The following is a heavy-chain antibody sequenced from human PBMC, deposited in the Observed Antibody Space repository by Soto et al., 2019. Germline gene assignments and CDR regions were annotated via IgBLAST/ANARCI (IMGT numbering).Heavy chain of an antibody. V-gene: IGHV1-46*03. CDR3: ARLLSYASGSFHLDY. J-gene: IGHJ4*02. CDR1: GYTFTSYY. Sequence: QVQLVQSGAEVKQPGASVKVSCKASGYTFTSYYMHWVRQAPGQGLEWMGIINPSDGSTSYAQKFQGRVTMTRDTSTSTVYMELSSLRSEDTAMFYCARLLSYASGSFHLDYWGQGTLVTVSS. D-gene: IGHD3-10*01. CDR2: INPSDGST.